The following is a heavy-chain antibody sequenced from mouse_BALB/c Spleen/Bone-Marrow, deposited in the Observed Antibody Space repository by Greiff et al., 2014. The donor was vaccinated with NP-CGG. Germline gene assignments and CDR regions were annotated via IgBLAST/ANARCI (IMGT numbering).Heavy chain of an antibody. D-gene: IGHD1-1*01. CDR2: IDPANGNT. V-gene: IGHV14-3*02. J-gene: IGHJ3*01. Sequence: EVQLVESGAELVKPGASVKLSCTASGFNIKDTYMYWVKQRPEQGLEWIGRIDPANGNTKYDPKFQGKATITADTSSNTAYLQLSSLTSEDTAVYYCAAYYYGSSQFAYWGQGTLVTVSA. CDR1: GFNIKDTY. CDR3: AAYYYGSSQFAY.